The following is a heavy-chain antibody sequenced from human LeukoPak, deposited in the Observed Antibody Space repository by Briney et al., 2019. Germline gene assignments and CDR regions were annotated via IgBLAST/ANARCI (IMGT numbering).Heavy chain of an antibody. CDR2: ISYDGRDK. D-gene: IGHD5-18*01. Sequence: GRSLRLSCEASGFSFTNDAMHWVRQAPGKGLEWMAVISYDGRDKYYADSVKGRFTISRDNSKTTLFLQLNSLRPEDTAVYYCARGRMQLWLGPENWGQGTLATVSP. CDR3: ARGRMQLWLGPEN. V-gene: IGHV3-30*04. CDR1: GFSFTNDA. J-gene: IGHJ4*02.